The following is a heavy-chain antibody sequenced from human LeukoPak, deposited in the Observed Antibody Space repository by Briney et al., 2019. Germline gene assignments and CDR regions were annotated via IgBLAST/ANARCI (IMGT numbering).Heavy chain of an antibody. CDR2: ISGSGGST. Sequence: GGSLRLSCAASGFTFTNYPMIWVRQAPGRGLTWVSGISGSGGSTYYADSVKGRFTISRDNPRSTLYLQMSSLRAEDTAVYYCARDLGIAAAVTTFDYWGQGTLVTVSS. CDR1: GFTFTNYP. D-gene: IGHD6-13*01. V-gene: IGHV3-23*01. J-gene: IGHJ4*02. CDR3: ARDLGIAAAVTTFDY.